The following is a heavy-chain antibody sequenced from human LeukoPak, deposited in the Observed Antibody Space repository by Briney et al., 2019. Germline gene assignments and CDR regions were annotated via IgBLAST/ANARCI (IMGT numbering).Heavy chain of an antibody. J-gene: IGHJ4*02. CDR1: GYTLTELS. D-gene: IGHD3-22*01. V-gene: IGHV1-24*01. CDR3: ATAKTYYYDSSGYYYFDY. Sequence: ASVKVSCKVSGYTLTELSMHWVRQAPGKGLEWMGGFDPEDGETIYAQKFQGRVTMTEDTSTDTAYMELSSLRSEDTAVHYCATAKTYYYDSSGYYYFDYWGQGTLVTVSS. CDR2: FDPEDGET.